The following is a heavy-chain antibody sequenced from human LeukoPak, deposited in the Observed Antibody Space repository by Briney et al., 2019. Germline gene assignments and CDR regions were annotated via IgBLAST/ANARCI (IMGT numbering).Heavy chain of an antibody. CDR3: ARDVRPAAAIPTYDY. D-gene: IGHD2-2*02. J-gene: IGHJ4*02. V-gene: IGHV3-48*03. CDR2: INSDGKTI. Sequence: GGSLRLSCAASGFTFSSYETNWARQAPGKGLEWVSYINSDGKTIFYADSVKGRFTISRDNAKNSLYLQMNSLRAEDTAVYYCARDVRPAAAIPTYDYWGQGTLVTVSS. CDR1: GFTFSSYE.